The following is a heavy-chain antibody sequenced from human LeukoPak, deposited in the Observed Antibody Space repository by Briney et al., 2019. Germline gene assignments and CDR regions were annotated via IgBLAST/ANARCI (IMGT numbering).Heavy chain of an antibody. CDR2: INHSGST. CDR3: ARGHYDFWSGYYTGLSENYMDV. D-gene: IGHD3-3*01. J-gene: IGHJ6*03. V-gene: IGHV4-34*01. Sequence: PSETLSLTCAVYGGSFSGYYWSWTRQPPGKGLEWIGEINHSGSTNYNPSLKSRVTISVDTSKNQFSLKLSSVTAADTAVYYCARGHYDFWSGYYTGLSENYMDVWGKGTTVTVSS. CDR1: GGSFSGYY.